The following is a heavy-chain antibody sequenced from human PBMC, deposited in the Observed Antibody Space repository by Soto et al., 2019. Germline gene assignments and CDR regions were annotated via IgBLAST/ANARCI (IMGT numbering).Heavy chain of an antibody. Sequence: EVQLVESGGGLVQPGGSLRLSCAASGFTFSNYWMSWVRQAPGKGLEWVANIKQDGTEKNYVDSVRGLFTISRDNAKNSLHLQSNSLAAEVTTVYYCASVAIWSQGTLVNVAS. V-gene: IGHV3-7*01. J-gene: IGHJ4*02. D-gene: IGHD2-15*01. CDR1: GFTFSNYW. CDR3: ASVAI. CDR2: IKQDGTEK.